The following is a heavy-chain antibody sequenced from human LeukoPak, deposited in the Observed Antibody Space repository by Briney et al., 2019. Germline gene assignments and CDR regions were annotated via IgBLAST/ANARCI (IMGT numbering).Heavy chain of an antibody. Sequence: PSETLSLTCTASGVSISSDLYYWTWLRQPAGKGLEWIGRIYSNGWTDYNPSLKSRVTMSLDTSKNQFSLRLGLVTAADTAFYYCARGSGWNSFDPWGQGTLVTVSS. D-gene: IGHD6-19*01. CDR1: GVSISSDLYY. J-gene: IGHJ5*02. CDR3: ARGSGWNSFDP. V-gene: IGHV4-61*02. CDR2: IYSNGWT.